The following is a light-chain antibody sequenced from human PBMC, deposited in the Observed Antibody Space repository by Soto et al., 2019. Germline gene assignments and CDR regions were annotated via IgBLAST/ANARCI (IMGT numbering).Light chain of an antibody. CDR3: QQSYRSPLT. CDR2: ATS. CDR1: QSIKKF. V-gene: IGKV1-39*01. J-gene: IGKJ4*01. Sequence: DIHMTQSPSSLSASVGDRVTITCRASQSIKKFLNWYQQRPGNAPSALIHATSTLQNGVSSRFSGSGSDTDFTPTITSLQPEDFATYFCQQSYRSPLTFGGGTKVEL.